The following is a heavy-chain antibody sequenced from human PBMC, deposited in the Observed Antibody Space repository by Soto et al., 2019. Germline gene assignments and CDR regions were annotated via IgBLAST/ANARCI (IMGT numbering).Heavy chain of an antibody. CDR2: VNPILSLS. J-gene: IGHJ4*02. CDR3: ATSYGSGYRAFDY. CDR1: GDTFNFYS. D-gene: IGHD3-10*01. Sequence: QVQLVQSEAEVKRPESSVKVSCKASGDTFNFYSINWVRQAPGLGLEWLGRVNPILSLSNYAQRFQGRVTMTADNSTSTAYMILNSLKSEDTAIYYCATSYGSGYRAFDYWGQGALVTVSS. V-gene: IGHV1-69*02.